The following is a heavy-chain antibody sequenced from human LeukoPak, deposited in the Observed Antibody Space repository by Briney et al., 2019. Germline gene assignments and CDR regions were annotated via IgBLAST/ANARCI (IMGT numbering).Heavy chain of an antibody. D-gene: IGHD6-13*01. J-gene: IGHJ5*02. V-gene: IGHV6-1*01. CDR1: GDSVSSNSAA. CDR3: ARGRGSSSWSTFYNWFDP. CDR2: TYYRSKWYN. Sequence: SQTLSLTCAISGDSVSSNSAAWNWIRQSPSRGLEWLGRTYYRSKWYNDYAVSVKSRITINPDTSKNQFSLQLNSVTPEDTAVYYCARGRGSSSWSTFYNWFDPWGQGTLVTVSS.